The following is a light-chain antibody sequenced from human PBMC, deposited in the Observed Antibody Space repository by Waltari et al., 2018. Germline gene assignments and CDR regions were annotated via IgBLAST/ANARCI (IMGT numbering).Light chain of an antibody. V-gene: IGLV2-23*02. CDR1: SSDVGSYNL. CDR2: AVT. CDR3: CSYAGASTSLYV. J-gene: IGLJ1*01. Sequence: QSALTQSASVSGSPGQSITISCTGTSSDVGSYNLVSWYQRHPGNAPKLMIYAVTKRPSGVANRFSGSKSGNTASLTSSGLQSEDEADYYCCSYAGASTSLYVFGTGTKVTVL.